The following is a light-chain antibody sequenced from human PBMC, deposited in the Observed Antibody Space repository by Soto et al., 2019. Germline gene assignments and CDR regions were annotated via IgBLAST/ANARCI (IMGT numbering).Light chain of an antibody. CDR3: QQRNNWPRT. Sequence: EIMLTQSPATLSLSPGERATLSCRTSQSITNYLAWYQHKPGQAPRLLIYAASIRATGIPARFSGSGSGTDFTLTISSLEPEDFGVYYCQQRNNWPRTFGQGTRLEIK. J-gene: IGKJ5*01. V-gene: IGKV3-11*01. CDR2: AAS. CDR1: QSITNY.